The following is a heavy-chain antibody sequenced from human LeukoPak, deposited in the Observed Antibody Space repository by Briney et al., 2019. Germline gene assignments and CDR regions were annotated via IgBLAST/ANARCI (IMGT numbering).Heavy chain of an antibody. CDR1: GFTFSSYA. J-gene: IGHJ4*02. D-gene: IGHD6-19*01. CDR2: ISGSGSGGST. Sequence: GGSLRLSCAASGFTFSSYAMSWVRQAPGKGLEWVSTISGSGSGGSTYYADSVKGRFTISRDNSKDTLYLQMNSLRAEDTAVYYCAKLLAVTNSYYFNYWGQGTLVTVSS. CDR3: AKLLAVTNSYYFNY. V-gene: IGHV3-23*01.